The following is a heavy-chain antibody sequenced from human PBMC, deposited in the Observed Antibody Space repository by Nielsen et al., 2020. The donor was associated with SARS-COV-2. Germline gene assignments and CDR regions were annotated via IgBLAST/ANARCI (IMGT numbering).Heavy chain of an antibody. J-gene: IGHJ4*02. Sequence: SGPTLAKPTQTLTLTCTFSGFSLSTSGAGMGWIRQPPGKALEWLAVLYWDEDKSYSPSLKSRLSITKDTSKSQVVLTMTNMDPVDTATYYCSRIKSGYDSTGHYYPFDYWGRGTLVTVSS. CDR3: SRIKSGYDSTGHYYPFDY. CDR1: GFSLSTSGAG. V-gene: IGHV2-5*02. D-gene: IGHD3-22*01. CDR2: LYWDEDK.